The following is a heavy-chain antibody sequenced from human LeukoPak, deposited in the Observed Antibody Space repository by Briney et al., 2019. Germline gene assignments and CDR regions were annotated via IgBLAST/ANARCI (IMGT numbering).Heavy chain of an antibody. CDR1: GFTVSSNY. J-gene: IGHJ6*03. CDR2: IYSGGST. CDR3: AREWVWGGSSISSYYYMDV. Sequence: GGSLRLSCAASGFTVSSNYMSWVRQAPGKGLEWVSVIYSGGSTYYADSVKGRFTISRDNSKNTLYLQMNSLRAEDTAVYYCAREWVWGGSSISSYYYMDVWGKGTTVTVSS. D-gene: IGHD6-6*01. V-gene: IGHV3-53*01.